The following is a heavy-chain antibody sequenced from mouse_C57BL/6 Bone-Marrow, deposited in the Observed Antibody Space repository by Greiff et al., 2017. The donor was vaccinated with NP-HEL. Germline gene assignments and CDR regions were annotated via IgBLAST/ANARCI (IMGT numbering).Heavy chain of an antibody. J-gene: IGHJ2*01. CDR3: AREMDY. CDR1: GYTFTGYW. V-gene: IGHV1-69*01. CDR2: IDPSDSYT. Sequence: QVQLQQPGAELVMPGASVKLSCKASGYTFTGYWMHWVKQRPGQGLEWIGEIDPSDSYTNYNQKFKGKSTLTVDKSSSTAYMQLSSLTSEDSAVYYCAREMDYWGQGTTLTVSS.